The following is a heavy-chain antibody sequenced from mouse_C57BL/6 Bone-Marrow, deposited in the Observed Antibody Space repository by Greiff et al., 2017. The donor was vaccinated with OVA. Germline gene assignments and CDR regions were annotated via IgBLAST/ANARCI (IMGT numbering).Heavy chain of an antibody. V-gene: IGHV1-52*01. CDR1: GYTFTSYW. J-gene: IGHJ4*01. Sequence: QVQLQQPGAELVRPGSSVKLSCKASGYTFTSYWMHWVKQRPIQGLEWIGNIDPSDSETHYNQKFKDKATLTVDKSSSTAYMQLSSLTSEDSAVYYCARKGVYDAYAMDYWGQGTSVTVSS. CDR3: ARKGVYDAYAMDY. CDR2: IDPSDSET. D-gene: IGHD2-12*01.